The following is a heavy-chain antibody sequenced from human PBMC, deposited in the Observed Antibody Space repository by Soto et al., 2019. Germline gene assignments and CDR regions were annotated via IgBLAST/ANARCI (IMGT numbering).Heavy chain of an antibody. CDR1: GYTFTRNW. CDR3: ATPGGRDFNAFDV. V-gene: IGHV5-51*01. D-gene: IGHD2-21*02. CDR2: IFPIDSDT. J-gene: IGHJ3*01. Sequence: GESLKISCKGSGYTFTRNWIGWVRQMPGKVLEWMGIIFPIDSDTRYSPSSQGQVTISADNSISTAYLQWSSLKASDTAIYYCATPGGRDFNAFDVWGQGTMVTV.